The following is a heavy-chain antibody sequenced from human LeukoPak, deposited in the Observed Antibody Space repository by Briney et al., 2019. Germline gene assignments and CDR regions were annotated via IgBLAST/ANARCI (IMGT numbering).Heavy chain of an antibody. D-gene: IGHD1-26*01. J-gene: IGHJ4*02. CDR1: AFTFSSYG. V-gene: IGHV3-30*18. CDR2: ISYDGSNK. CDR3: AKEWELHPFDY. Sequence: GRSLRLSCAASAFTFSSYGMHWVRQAPGKGLEWVAVISYDGSNKYYADSVKGRFTISRDNSKNTLYLQMNSLRAEDTAVYYCAKEWELHPFDYWGQGTLVTVSS.